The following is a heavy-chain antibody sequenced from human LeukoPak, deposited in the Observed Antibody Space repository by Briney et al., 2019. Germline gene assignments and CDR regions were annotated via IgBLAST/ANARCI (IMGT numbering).Heavy chain of an antibody. D-gene: IGHD2-2*01. Sequence: SETLSLTCTVSGGSISSYYWSWIRQPPGKGLEWIGYIYSGSSSYNPSLQSRVTISVDTSMNQFSLKLTSMTAADTAVYYCGRAGPGAFFDHWGRGAPVTVSS. V-gene: IGHV4-59*01. CDR1: GGSISSYY. CDR3: GRAGPGAFFDH. J-gene: IGHJ4*02. CDR2: IYSGSS.